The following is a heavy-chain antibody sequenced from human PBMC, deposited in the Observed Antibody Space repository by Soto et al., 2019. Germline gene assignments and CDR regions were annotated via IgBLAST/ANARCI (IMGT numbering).Heavy chain of an antibody. V-gene: IGHV3-48*01. Sequence: GGSLRLSCAASGFTFSSYNMNWVRQAPGRGLEWVSYIRSSSSSIYYADSVKGRFTISRDNAKNSLYLQMNSLRAEDTAVYYCARQGVYAANDDDAFDIWGQGTMVTVSS. D-gene: IGHD2-8*01. CDR3: ARQGVYAANDDDAFDI. CDR2: IRSSSSSI. CDR1: GFTFSSYN. J-gene: IGHJ3*02.